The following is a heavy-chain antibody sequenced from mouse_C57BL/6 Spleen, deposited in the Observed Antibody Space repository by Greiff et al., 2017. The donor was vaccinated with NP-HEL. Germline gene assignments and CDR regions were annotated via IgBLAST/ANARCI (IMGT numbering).Heavy chain of an antibody. CDR3: ARSLLRYYAMDY. V-gene: IGHV1-64*01. J-gene: IGHJ4*01. CDR2: IHPNSGST. D-gene: IGHD1-1*01. Sequence: VQLQQPGAELVKPGASVKLSCKASGYTFTSYWMHWVKQRPGQGLEWIGMIHPNSGSTNYNEKFKSKATLTVDKSSSTAYMQLSSLTSEDSAVYYCARSLLRYYAMDYWGQGTSVTVSS. CDR1: GYTFTSYW.